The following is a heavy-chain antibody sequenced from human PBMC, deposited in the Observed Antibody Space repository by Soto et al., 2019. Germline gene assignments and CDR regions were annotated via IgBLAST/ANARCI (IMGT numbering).Heavy chain of an antibody. CDR3: ARAPGGIGVHYYGIDS. V-gene: IGHV4-30-4*01. CDR2: IYYSGAT. D-gene: IGHD6-13*01. Sequence: SETLSLTCTVSGASISSGNYYWTWVRQPPGKGLEWIGYIYYSGATYYNPSLKSRLTISVDTSTNQFFLSLTSVTAADSAVYHCARAPGGIGVHYYGIDSWGQGTMVTVSS. J-gene: IGHJ6*02. CDR1: GASISSGNYY.